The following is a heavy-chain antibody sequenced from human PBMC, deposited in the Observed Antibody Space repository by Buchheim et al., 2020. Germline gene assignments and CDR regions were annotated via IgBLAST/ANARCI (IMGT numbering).Heavy chain of an antibody. CDR3: VRGTSPGGNTGVADY. CDR2: LGIDGSDP. J-gene: IGHJ4*02. Sequence: EVQLVESGGGLVQPGGSLRLSCAASGFTFSIYWMHWVRQAPGKGLVWVSRLGIDGSDPDYADSVRGRFTISRGNDKSTLFLQMNGLRDEDTAVYYCVRGTSPGGNTGVADYWGQGTL. CDR1: GFTFSIYW. D-gene: IGHD3-16*01. V-gene: IGHV3-74*01.